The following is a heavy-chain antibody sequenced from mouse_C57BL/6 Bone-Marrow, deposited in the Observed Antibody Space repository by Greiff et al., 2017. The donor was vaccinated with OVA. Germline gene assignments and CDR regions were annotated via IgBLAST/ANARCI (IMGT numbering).Heavy chain of an antibody. CDR3: AGYYYGSKYYFDY. CDR1: GYSITSGYY. D-gene: IGHD1-1*01. J-gene: IGHJ2*01. Sequence: VQLQQSGPGLVKPSQSLSLTCSVTGYSITSGYYWNWIRQFPGNKLEWMGYISYDGSNNYNPSLTNRISITRDTSKNQFFLKLNAVTTEDTATYYCAGYYYGSKYYFDYWGQGTTLTVSS. CDR2: ISYDGSN. V-gene: IGHV3-6*01.